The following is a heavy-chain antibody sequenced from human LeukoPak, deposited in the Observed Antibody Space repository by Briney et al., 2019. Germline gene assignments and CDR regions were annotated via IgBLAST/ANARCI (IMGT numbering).Heavy chain of an antibody. CDR1: GYTFTSYG. Sequence: GASVKVSCKASGYTFTSYGISWVRQAPGQGLEWMGWISAYNGNTNYAQKLQGRVTMTTDTSTSTAYMELRSLRSDDTAVYYCALDRLYDSSGYYDYWGQGTLVTVSS. CDR3: ALDRLYDSSGYYDY. CDR2: ISAYNGNT. V-gene: IGHV1-18*01. J-gene: IGHJ4*02. D-gene: IGHD3-22*01.